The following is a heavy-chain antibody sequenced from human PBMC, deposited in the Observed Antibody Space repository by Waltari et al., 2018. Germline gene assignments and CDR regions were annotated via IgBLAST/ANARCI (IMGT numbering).Heavy chain of an antibody. CDR2: IYHSGST. CDR3: ARPGLGELSFFDY. D-gene: IGHD3-16*02. V-gene: IGHV4-38-2*01. J-gene: IGHJ4*02. CDR1: GYSISSGYY. Sequence: QVQLQESGPGLVKPSETLSLTCAVSGYSISSGYYWGWIRQPPGKGLEWIGSIYHSGSTYYNPSLKSRVTISVDTSKNQFSLKLSSVTAADTAVYYCARPGLGELSFFDYWDQGTLVTVSS.